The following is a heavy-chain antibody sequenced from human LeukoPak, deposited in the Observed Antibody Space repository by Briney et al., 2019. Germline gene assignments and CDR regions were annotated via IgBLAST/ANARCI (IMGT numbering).Heavy chain of an antibody. D-gene: IGHD6-13*01. CDR1: GYTFAGYY. V-gene: IGHV1-2*02. Sequence: GASVKVSCKASGYTFAGYYIHWVRQAPGQGLEWMGWINPNSGGTNYAQKFQGRVTMTRDTSISTAYMELSGLRSDDTAVYYCARSRSSWAHDAFDIWGQGTMVTVSS. J-gene: IGHJ3*02. CDR2: INPNSGGT. CDR3: ARSRSSWAHDAFDI.